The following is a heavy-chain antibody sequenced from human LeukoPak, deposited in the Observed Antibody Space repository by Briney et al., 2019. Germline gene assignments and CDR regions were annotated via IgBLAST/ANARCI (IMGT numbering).Heavy chain of an antibody. D-gene: IGHD6-13*01. CDR1: GFTFDDYA. CDR3: AKDIAAAGFYGMDV. CDR2: ISWNSGSI. Sequence: GRSLRLSCAASGFTFDDYAMHWVRQAPGKGLEWVPGISWNSGSIGYADSVKGRFTISRDNAKNSLYLQMNSLRAEDTALYYCAKDIAAAGFYGMDVWGQGTTVTVSS. J-gene: IGHJ6*02. V-gene: IGHV3-9*01.